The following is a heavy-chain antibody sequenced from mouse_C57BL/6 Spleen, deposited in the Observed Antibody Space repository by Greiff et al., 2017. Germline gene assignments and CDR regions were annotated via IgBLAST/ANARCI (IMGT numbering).Heavy chain of an antibody. Sequence: EVMLVESGGGLVKPGGSLKLSCAASGFTFSDYGMHWVRQAPEKGLEWVAYISSGSSTIYYADTVKGRFTISRENAKNTLFLQMTSLRSEDTAMYYCARPGFYYSNWFAYWGQGTLVTVSA. CDR2: ISSGSSTI. CDR3: ARPGFYYSNWFAY. D-gene: IGHD2-5*01. CDR1: GFTFSDYG. J-gene: IGHJ3*01. V-gene: IGHV5-17*01.